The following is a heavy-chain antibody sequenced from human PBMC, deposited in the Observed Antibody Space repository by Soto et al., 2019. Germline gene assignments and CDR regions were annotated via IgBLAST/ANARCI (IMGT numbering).Heavy chain of an antibody. Sequence: EVQLVESGGGLVQPGDSLRLSCAASGFTFSNYRMHWVRQGPGKGLVCVSFISGDGRTTRYADSVKGRFTISRDNAKNTLYLQMNSLTADDTAMYYCARDGGGLAHWGQGALVTVSS. V-gene: IGHV3-74*01. CDR3: ARDGGGLAH. CDR2: ISGDGRTT. J-gene: IGHJ4*02. D-gene: IGHD3-16*01. CDR1: GFTFSNYR.